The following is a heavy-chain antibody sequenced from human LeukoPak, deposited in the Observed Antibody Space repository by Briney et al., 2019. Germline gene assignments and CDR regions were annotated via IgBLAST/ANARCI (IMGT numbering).Heavy chain of an antibody. CDR1: GYTFTSYA. CDR3: ARERDYGSRFVP. V-gene: IGHV1-3*01. Sequence: ASVKVSCKASGYTFTSYAMHWVRQAPGQRLEWMGWINASNGNTRYSQKFQGRVTMTRDTSASTAYMELSSLRCEDTAVYYCARERDYGSRFVPCGQGTLVTLSS. CDR2: INASNGNT. D-gene: IGHD3-10*01. J-gene: IGHJ5*02.